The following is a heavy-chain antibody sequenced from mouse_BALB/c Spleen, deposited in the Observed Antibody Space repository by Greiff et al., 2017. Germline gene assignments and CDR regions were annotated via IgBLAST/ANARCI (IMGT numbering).Heavy chain of an antibody. Sequence: EVKVVESGGGLVQPGGSLRLSCATSGFTFSDFYMEWVRQPPGKRLEWIAASRNKANDYTTEYSASVKGRFIVSRDTSQSILYLQMNALRAEDTAMYYCAREGLRPGAMDYWGQGTSVTVSS. CDR1: GFTFSDFY. CDR2: SRNKANDYTT. CDR3: AREGLRPGAMDY. D-gene: IGHD1-2*01. V-gene: IGHV7-1*02. J-gene: IGHJ4*01.